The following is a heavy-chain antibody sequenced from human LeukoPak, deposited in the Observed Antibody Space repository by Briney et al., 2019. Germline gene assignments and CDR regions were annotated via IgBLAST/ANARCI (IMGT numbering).Heavy chain of an antibody. D-gene: IGHD4-17*01. CDR2: INPSGGST. Sequence: ASVKVSCKASGYTFTSYYMHWVRQAPGQGLEWMGIINPSGGSTSYAQKFQGRVTMTRDMSTSTAYMELRSLRSDDTAVYYCARGRTVTSDYWGQGTLVTVSS. J-gene: IGHJ4*02. V-gene: IGHV1-46*01. CDR3: ARGRTVTSDY. CDR1: GYTFTSYY.